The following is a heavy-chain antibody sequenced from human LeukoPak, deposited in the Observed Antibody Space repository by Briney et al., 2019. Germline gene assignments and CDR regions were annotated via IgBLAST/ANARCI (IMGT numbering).Heavy chain of an antibody. V-gene: IGHV3-43*02. D-gene: IGHD6-19*01. J-gene: IGHJ4*02. CDR1: GFNFDDYA. CDR3: ARESDSSGWYDY. CDR2: ISGDGGST. Sequence: PGGSLRLSCAAPGFNFDDYAIHWVRQAPGKGLESVSLISGDGGSTFYADSVRGRFTISRDNSKNSLYLQMSSLRSEDTALYFCARESDSSGWYDYWGQGTLVTVSS.